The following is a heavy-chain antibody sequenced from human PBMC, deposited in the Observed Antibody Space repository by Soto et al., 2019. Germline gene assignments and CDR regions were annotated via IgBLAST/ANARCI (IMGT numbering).Heavy chain of an antibody. D-gene: IGHD2-15*01. Sequence: EVQLVESGGGLVKPGGSLRLSCAASGFTFSSYSMNWVRQAPGKGLEWVSSISSSSSYIYYADSVKGRFTISKDNAKNSLYLQMTSLRAEDTAVYYCGGECMVVTIYYGMDVWGQGTTVTVPS. CDR2: ISSSSSYI. J-gene: IGHJ6*02. CDR1: GFTFSSYS. CDR3: GGECMVVTIYYGMDV. V-gene: IGHV3-21*01.